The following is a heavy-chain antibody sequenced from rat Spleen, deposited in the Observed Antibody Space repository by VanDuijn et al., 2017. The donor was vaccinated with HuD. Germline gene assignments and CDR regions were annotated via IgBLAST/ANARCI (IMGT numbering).Heavy chain of an antibody. CDR1: GFTFSNYG. Sequence: EVQVVDHGGGLVQPGRSLKVSCAASGFTFSNYGMHWIRQVPTQGLEWVASISPSGGITNYRDSVKGRFTISRDIAKSTLYLQMGSLRSEDTATYYCVNTYYGYWFGYWGQGTLVTVSS. J-gene: IGHJ3*01. CDR3: VNTYYGYWFGY. V-gene: IGHV5-19*01. D-gene: IGHD1-9*01. CDR2: ISPSGGIT.